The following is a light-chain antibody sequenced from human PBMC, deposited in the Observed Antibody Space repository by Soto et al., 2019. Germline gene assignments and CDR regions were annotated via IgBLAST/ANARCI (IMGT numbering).Light chain of an antibody. J-gene: IGKJ1*01. Sequence: EIVMTQSPATLSVSPGERATLSCRASQSINSNLAWYQQKPGQTPRLLIYGASTRATGIPARFSGSGSGTDFTLTISSLQSEDFAVYYCKHNNNWWTFGQGTKVEIK. CDR2: GAS. V-gene: IGKV3-15*01. CDR3: KHNNNWWT. CDR1: QSINSN.